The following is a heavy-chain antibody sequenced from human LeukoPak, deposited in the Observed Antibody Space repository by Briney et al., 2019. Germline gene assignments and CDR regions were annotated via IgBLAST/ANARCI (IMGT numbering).Heavy chain of an antibody. D-gene: IGHD4-17*01. CDR3: AKVSTVTTKYFDY. CDR1: GFTFSSYA. Sequence: PGGSLRLPCAASGFTFSSYAMSWVRQAPGKGLEWVSAISGSGGSTYYADSVKGRFTISRDNSKNTLYLQMNSLRAEDTAVYYCAKVSTVTTKYFDYWGQGTLVTVSS. J-gene: IGHJ4*02. V-gene: IGHV3-23*01. CDR2: ISGSGGST.